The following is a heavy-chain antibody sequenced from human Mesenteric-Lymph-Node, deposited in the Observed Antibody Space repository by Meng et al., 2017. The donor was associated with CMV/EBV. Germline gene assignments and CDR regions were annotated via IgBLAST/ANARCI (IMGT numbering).Heavy chain of an antibody. V-gene: IGHV1-69*02. D-gene: IGHD6-13*01. J-gene: IGHJ6*02. CDR3: ARPRIAGLDYYYYGMDV. Sequence: SVKVSCKSSGGTFSSYTISWVRQAPGQGLEWMGRIIPILGIANYAQKFQGRVTITADKSTSTAYMELSSLRSEDTAVYYCARPRIAGLDYYYYGMDVWGQGTTVTVSS. CDR2: IIPILGIA. CDR1: GGTFSSYT.